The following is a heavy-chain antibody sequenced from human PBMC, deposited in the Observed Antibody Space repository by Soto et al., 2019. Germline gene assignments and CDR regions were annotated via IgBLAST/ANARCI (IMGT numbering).Heavy chain of an antibody. CDR3: AKLFFGGPQYYYYGMDV. CDR1: GFTFSSYG. V-gene: IGHV3-30*18. D-gene: IGHD3-10*01. J-gene: IGHJ6*02. Sequence: VGSLRLSCAASGFTFSSYGMHWVRQAPGKGLEWVAVISYDGSNKYYADSVKGRFTISRDNSKNTLYLQMNSLRAEDTAVYYCAKLFFGGPQYYYYGMDVWGQGTTVIVSS. CDR2: ISYDGSNK.